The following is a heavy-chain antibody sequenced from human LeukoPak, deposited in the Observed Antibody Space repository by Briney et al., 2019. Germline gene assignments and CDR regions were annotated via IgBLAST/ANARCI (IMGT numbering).Heavy chain of an antibody. CDR3: ATRVASYQNDAFDI. V-gene: IGHV1-18*01. CDR1: GYTFTSYG. Sequence: GASVKVSCKASGYTFTSYGISWVRQAPGQGLEWMGWISAYNGNTNYAQKFQGRVTMTTDTSTSTAYMELRSLRSDDTAVYYCATRVASYQNDAFDIWGQGTMVTVSS. D-gene: IGHD1-26*01. J-gene: IGHJ3*02. CDR2: ISAYNGNT.